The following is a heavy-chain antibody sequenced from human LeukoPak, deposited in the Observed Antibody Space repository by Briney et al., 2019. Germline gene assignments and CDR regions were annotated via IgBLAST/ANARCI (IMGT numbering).Heavy chain of an antibody. V-gene: IGHV3-30*02. Sequence: GGSLRLSCAASGFTFSSYGMHWVRQAPGKGLEWVAFIRYDGSNKYYANSVKGRFTISRDNSKNTLYLQMNSLRAEDTAVYYCAKDSYRDSMPFDYWGQGTLVTVSS. CDR1: GFTFSSYG. CDR3: AKDSYRDSMPFDY. J-gene: IGHJ4*02. CDR2: IRYDGSNK. D-gene: IGHD3-16*01.